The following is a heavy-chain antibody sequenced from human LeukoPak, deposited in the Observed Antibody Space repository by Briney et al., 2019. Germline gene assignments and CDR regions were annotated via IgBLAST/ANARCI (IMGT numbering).Heavy chain of an antibody. CDR3: GAAREFVGAFDI. J-gene: IGHJ3*02. Sequence: PGRSLRLSCVASGFSFSSFGIHWVRQAPGKGLEWVAVIWHDGSKKYYADSVEGRFTISKDNSKNTVFLQMDSLRAEDTAVYYCGAAREFVGAFDIWGQGTMVTVSS. V-gene: IGHV3-33*01. CDR1: GFSFSSFG. D-gene: IGHD3-10*01. CDR2: IWHDGSKK.